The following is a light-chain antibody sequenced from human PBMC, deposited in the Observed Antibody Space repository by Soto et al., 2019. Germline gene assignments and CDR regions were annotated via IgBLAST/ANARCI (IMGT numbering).Light chain of an antibody. V-gene: IGKV3-15*01. J-gene: IGKJ1*01. CDR3: QQYNNWPRT. CDR2: GAS. CDR1: QSVSSN. Sequence: EIVMTQSPSTLSVSPGERATLSCRASQSVSSNLAWYQQKPGQAPRILIYGASTRVTGIPARFSGSGSGTEFTLTISSLQSEDFAVYYCQQYNNWPRTFGQGTKVDIK.